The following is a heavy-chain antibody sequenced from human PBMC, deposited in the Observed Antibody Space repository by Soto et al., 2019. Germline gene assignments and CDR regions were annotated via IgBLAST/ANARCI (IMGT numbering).Heavy chain of an antibody. CDR1: GYTFTSYG. CDR3: ARDRAPARRVFCRGFFDY. Sequence: AAVKVSCKASGYTFTSYGISWVRQDPGQGLEWMGWISAYNGNTNYAQKLQGRVTMTTDTSTSTAYMALSSLRSDDTAVYYCARDRAPARRVFCRGFFDYWGQGTLVTVSS. CDR2: ISAYNGNT. V-gene: IGHV1-18*04. D-gene: IGHD3-3*01. J-gene: IGHJ4*02.